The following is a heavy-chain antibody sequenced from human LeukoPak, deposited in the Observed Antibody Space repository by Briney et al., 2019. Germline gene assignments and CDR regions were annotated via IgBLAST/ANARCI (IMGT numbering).Heavy chain of an antibody. D-gene: IGHD1-7*01. J-gene: IGHJ5*02. CDR3: VRGVGVSRFNYLDP. Sequence: GGSLRLSCAASGFTFSSFGMHWVRQAPGEGLEWVAVIWYDASNKYYADSVKGRFTISRDNSKNTLYLHMNSLRDDDTAVYYCVRGVGVSRFNYLDPWGQGTLVIVSS. CDR2: IWYDASNK. CDR1: GFTFSSFG. V-gene: IGHV3-33*01.